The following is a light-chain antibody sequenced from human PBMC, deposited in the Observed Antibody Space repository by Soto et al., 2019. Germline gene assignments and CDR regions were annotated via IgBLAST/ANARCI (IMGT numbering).Light chain of an antibody. Sequence: ELVMTQSPATLSVSQGERATLSCRASQSVSSTLAWYQQKPGQAPRLLIYGASTRATGIPARFSGSGSGTEFTLTISSLQSEDFAVYYCQQYNNWPPWYTFGQGTKLEIK. CDR3: QQYNNWPPWYT. J-gene: IGKJ2*01. CDR2: GAS. CDR1: QSVSST. V-gene: IGKV3-15*01.